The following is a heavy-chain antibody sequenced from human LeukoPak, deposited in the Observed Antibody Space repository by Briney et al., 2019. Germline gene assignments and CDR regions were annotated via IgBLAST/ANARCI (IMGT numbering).Heavy chain of an antibody. CDR1: GGSISSSSYY. J-gene: IGHJ6*02. CDR2: IYYSGST. D-gene: IGHD6-13*01. Sequence: SETLSLTCTVSGGSISSSSYYWGWIRQPPGKGLEWIGSIYYSGSTYYNPSLKSRVTISVDTSKNQFSLKLSSVTAADTAVYYCARMDSSSWYGDYYYGMDVWAKGPRSPSP. CDR3: ARMDSSSWYGDYYYGMDV. V-gene: IGHV4-39*01.